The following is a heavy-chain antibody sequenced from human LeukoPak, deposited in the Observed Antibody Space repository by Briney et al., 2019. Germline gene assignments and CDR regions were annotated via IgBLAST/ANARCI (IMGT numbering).Heavy chain of an antibody. CDR2: ISSSSRTI. D-gene: IGHD7-27*01. CDR1: GFTFSNYA. CDR3: ATNNWGYAFDI. V-gene: IGHV3-48*04. J-gene: IGHJ3*02. Sequence: GGSLRLSCAASGFTFSNYAMNWVRQAPGKGLEWVSYISSSSRTIYYADSVKGRFTISRDNAKNSLYLQMNSLRAEDTAVYYCATNNWGYAFDIWGQGTMVTVSS.